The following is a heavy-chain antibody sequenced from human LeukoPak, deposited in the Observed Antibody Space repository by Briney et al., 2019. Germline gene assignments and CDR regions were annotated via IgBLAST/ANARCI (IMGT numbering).Heavy chain of an antibody. J-gene: IGHJ3*02. CDR3: ARRANSGFDAFDI. V-gene: IGHV4-59*01. Sequence: PSETLSLTCTVSGGSISSYYWSWIRQPPGKGLEWIGYIYYSVSTNYNPSLKSRVTISVDTSKNRFSLKLSSVTAADTAVYYCARRANSGFDAFDIWGQGTMVTVSS. D-gene: IGHD3-22*01. CDR2: IYYSVST. CDR1: GGSISSYY.